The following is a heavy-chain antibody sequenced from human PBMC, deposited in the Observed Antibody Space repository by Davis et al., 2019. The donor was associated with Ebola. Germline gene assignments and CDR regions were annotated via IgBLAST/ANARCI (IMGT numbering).Heavy chain of an antibody. CDR3: ARLGTAMVFYGMDV. J-gene: IGHJ6*01. Sequence: SETLSLTCTVSGGSISSYYWSWIRQPPGKGLEWIGYIYYSGSTNYNPSLKSRVTISVDTSKNQFSLKLSSVTAADTAVYYCARLGTAMVFYGMDVWSQGTLVTVSS. V-gene: IGHV4-59*08. CDR1: GGSISSYY. CDR2: IYYSGST. D-gene: IGHD5-18*01.